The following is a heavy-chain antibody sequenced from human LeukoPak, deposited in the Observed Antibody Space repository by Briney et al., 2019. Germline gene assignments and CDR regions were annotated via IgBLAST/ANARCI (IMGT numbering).Heavy chain of an antibody. CDR2: INHSGST. J-gene: IGHJ4*02. Sequence: PSETLSLTCAVYGGSFSGYYWSWIRQPPGKGLEWIGEINHSGSTNYNPSLKSRVTISVDTSKNQFSLKLSSVTAADTAVYYCARGPGYCSSTSCHTTNDYWGQGTLVTVSS. CDR3: ARGPGYCSSTSCHTTNDY. D-gene: IGHD2-2*02. CDR1: GGSFSGYY. V-gene: IGHV4-34*01.